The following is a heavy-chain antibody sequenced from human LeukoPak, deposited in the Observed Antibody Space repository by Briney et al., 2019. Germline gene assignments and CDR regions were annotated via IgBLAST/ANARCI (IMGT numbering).Heavy chain of an antibody. CDR2: IYYSGST. Sequence: KPSETLSLTCTVSGGSISSSSYYWGWIRQPPGKGLEWIGSIYYSGSTYYNPSLKSRVTISVDTSKIHFSLKLSSVTAADTAVYYCARQNDKAYDYWGQGTLVTVSS. CDR1: GGSISSSSYY. V-gene: IGHV4-39*01. D-gene: IGHD3-9*01. CDR3: ARQNDKAYDY. J-gene: IGHJ4*02.